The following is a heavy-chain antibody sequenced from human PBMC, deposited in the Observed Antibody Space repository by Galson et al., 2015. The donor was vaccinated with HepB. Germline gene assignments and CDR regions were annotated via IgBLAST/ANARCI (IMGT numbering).Heavy chain of an antibody. Sequence: SLRLSCAGSGFTFNIYPMHWVRQPPGKGLEWVSVISYNGRYTNYADSGKGRFTIFRDNSKNTVYLQMTSLTPDDTAVYFCARARGQGAGDYENWYFDLWGRGTLVTVSS. V-gene: IGHV3-30*04. CDR3: ARARGQGAGDYENWYFDL. CDR1: GFTFNIYP. J-gene: IGHJ2*01. CDR2: ISYNGRYT. D-gene: IGHD3-16*01.